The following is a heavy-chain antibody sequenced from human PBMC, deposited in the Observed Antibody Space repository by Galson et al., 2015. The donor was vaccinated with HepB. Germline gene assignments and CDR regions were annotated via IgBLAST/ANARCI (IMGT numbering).Heavy chain of an antibody. J-gene: IGHJ4*02. CDR3: ARRPLPPDY. V-gene: IGHV3-11*03. Sequence: SLRLSCAASGFTFSDYYMSWIRQAPGKGLQWISSISGTRTYTYYADSVKGRFIVSRDNAKNSLYLQMSSLRAEDTAIYYCARRPLPPDYWGQGTLVTVSS. CDR2: ISGTRTYT. CDR1: GFTFSDYY.